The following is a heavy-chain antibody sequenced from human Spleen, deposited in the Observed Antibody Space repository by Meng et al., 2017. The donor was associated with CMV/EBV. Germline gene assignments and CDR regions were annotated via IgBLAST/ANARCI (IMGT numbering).Heavy chain of an antibody. D-gene: IGHD2-2*01. Sequence: GESLKISCATSGFTLNDAWMSWVRQAPGKGLEWVGRIKNKADGGTTDYAAPVKGRFTISRDDSKNTLFLQMNSLKTEDTAVYYCATDYRRYCNRTSCYYGEHWGQGTLVTVSS. CDR3: ATDYRRYCNRTSCYYGEH. J-gene: IGHJ1*01. V-gene: IGHV3-15*01. CDR2: IKNKADGGTT. CDR1: GFTLNDAW.